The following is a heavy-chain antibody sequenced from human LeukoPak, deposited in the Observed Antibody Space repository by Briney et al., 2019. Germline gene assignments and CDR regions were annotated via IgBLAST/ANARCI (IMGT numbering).Heavy chain of an antibody. Sequence: PSETLSLTCTVSGGSISSSSYYWGWIRQPPGKGLEWIGCIYYSRITYYNPSLKSRVTISVDTSKNQFSLKLSSVTASDTAVYYCAREWYNWNYSAFDIWGQGTMVTVSS. CDR2: IYYSRIT. V-gene: IGHV4-39*02. J-gene: IGHJ3*02. CDR1: GGSISSSSYY. CDR3: AREWYNWNYSAFDI. D-gene: IGHD1-7*01.